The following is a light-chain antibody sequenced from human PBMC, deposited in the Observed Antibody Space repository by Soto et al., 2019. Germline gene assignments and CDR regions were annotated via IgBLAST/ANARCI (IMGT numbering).Light chain of an antibody. CDR3: QEYNSYSWT. V-gene: IGKV1-5*01. Sequence: DIQMTQSPSTLSASVGDRGTITCRARQSISSWLAWYQQKPGKAPKLLIYDASSLESGVPSRFSRSGSGTQLTLTISSLQPDDFATYYCQEYNSYSWTFGQGTKVDIK. CDR1: QSISSW. CDR2: DAS. J-gene: IGKJ1*01.